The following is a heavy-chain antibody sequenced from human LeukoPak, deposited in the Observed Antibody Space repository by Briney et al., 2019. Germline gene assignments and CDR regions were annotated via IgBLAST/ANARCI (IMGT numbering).Heavy chain of an antibody. CDR1: GDSIRSSFYY. CDR3: ARPLTRGGTYYV. V-gene: IGHV4-39*01. J-gene: IGHJ4*02. Sequence: SETLSLTCGVSGDSIRSSFYYWGWIRQPPGKGLEWIGSVYYDGSAYYNPSLKSRVTISVDTSKNQLSLKLSSVTAADTAVYYCARPLTRGGTYYVWGQGTLVTVSS. D-gene: IGHD1-26*01. CDR2: VYYDGSA.